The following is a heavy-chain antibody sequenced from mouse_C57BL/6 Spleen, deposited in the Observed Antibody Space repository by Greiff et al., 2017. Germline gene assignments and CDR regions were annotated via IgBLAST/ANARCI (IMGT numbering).Heavy chain of an antibody. CDR2: INPSSGYT. J-gene: IGHJ2*01. Sequence: VKLQESGAELARPGASVKMSCKASGYTFTSYTMHWVKQRPGQGLEWIGYINPSSGYTKYNQKFKDKATLTADKSSSTAYMQLSSLTSEDSAVYYCARGLLLHYFDYWGQGTTLTVSS. CDR3: ARGLLLHYFDY. CDR1: GYTFTSYT. D-gene: IGHD2-3*01. V-gene: IGHV1-4*01.